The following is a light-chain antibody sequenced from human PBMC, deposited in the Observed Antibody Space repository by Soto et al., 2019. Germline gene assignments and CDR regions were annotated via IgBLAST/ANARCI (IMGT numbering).Light chain of an antibody. J-gene: IGLJ1*01. V-gene: IGLV2-14*03. CDR1: SSDVGGYNY. CDR3: NSYTSSSTYV. Sequence: QSVLTQPASVSGSPGQSITISCTGTSSDVGGYNYVSWYQQHPGKAPKLIIYDVSNRPSGVSNRFSGSKSGNTASLTISGLQAEDETDYYCNSYTSSSTYVFRTGTKVPV. CDR2: DVS.